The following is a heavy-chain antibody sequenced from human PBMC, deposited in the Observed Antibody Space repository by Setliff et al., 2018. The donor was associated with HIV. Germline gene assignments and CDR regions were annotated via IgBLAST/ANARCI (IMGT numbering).Heavy chain of an antibody. J-gene: IGHJ4*02. Sequence: SLRLSCAVSGFTFSNYAMHWVRQAPGKGLEWVAVIWNDGTNEYYADSVKGRFTISRDNSKNTLYLQMNSLRGEDTAVYYCAKDRGSTWYGPIDYWGQGTLVTVSS. V-gene: IGHV3-30*04. CDR3: AKDRGSTWYGPIDY. CDR1: GFTFSNYA. CDR2: IWNDGTNE. D-gene: IGHD6-13*01.